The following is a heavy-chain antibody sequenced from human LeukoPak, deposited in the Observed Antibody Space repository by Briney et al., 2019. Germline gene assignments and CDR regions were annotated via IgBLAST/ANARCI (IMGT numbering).Heavy chain of an antibody. J-gene: IGHJ4*02. CDR2: ISTSGST. Sequence: SETLSLTCTVSGGSISSYYWSWIRQPAGKGLESIGHISTSGSTNYNPSLKSRVTISVDTSKNQFSLKLSSVTAADTAVYYCARSYDSSGPWRYWGQGTLVTVSS. D-gene: IGHD3-22*01. V-gene: IGHV4-4*07. CDR1: GGSISSYY. CDR3: ARSYDSSGPWRY.